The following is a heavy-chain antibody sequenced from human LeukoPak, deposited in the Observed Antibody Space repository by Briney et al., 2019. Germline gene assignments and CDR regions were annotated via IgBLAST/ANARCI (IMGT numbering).Heavy chain of an antibody. CDR2: IQQSGDT. Sequence: PSGTLSLTCAVAGGSIRSLTWWSWVRQPPGKGLEWIGEIQQSGDTKHNPSLKSRVSTSMDQSKNQFSMKMTSVTAADTAIYYCARRWAQASFDIWGQGTMVTVSS. CDR1: GGSIRSLTW. CDR3: ARRWAQASFDI. V-gene: IGHV4-4*02. J-gene: IGHJ3*02. D-gene: IGHD4-23*01.